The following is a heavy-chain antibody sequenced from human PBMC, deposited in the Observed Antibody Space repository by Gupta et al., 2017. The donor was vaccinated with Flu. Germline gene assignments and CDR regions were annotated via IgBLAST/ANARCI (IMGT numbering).Heavy chain of an antibody. Sequence: EVQLVQSGAEVKKPGESLKISCKTSGYSFATYWIAWVRQMPGTGLEWLGIIYPDASNTQFSPSFQGQVTFSVDKSVNTAYVQWSSLEASDTAMYFCARHFRTSSGYYGAFDIWGQGTMVTVSS. CDR3: ARHFRTSSGYYGAFDI. CDR1: GYSFATYW. D-gene: IGHD3-22*01. CDR2: IYPDASNT. J-gene: IGHJ3*02. V-gene: IGHV5-51*03.